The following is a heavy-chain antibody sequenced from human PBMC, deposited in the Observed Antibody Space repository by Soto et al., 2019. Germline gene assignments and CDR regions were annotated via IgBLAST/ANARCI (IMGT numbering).Heavy chain of an antibody. D-gene: IGHD3-9*01. CDR1: GFTFSSYS. CDR2: ISSSSSTI. J-gene: IGHJ4*02. Sequence: GGSLRLSCAASGFTFSSYSMNWVRQAPGKGLEWVSYISSSSSTIYYADSVKGRFTISRDNAKNSLYLQMNSLRAEDTAVYYCARDKRELRYFDWLYYFDYWGQGTLVTVSS. V-gene: IGHV3-48*01. CDR3: ARDKRELRYFDWLYYFDY.